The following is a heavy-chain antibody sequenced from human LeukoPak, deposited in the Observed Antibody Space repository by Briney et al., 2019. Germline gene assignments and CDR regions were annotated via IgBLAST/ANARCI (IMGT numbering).Heavy chain of an antibody. CDR1: GYSVTSYW. V-gene: IGHV5-51*01. J-gene: IGHJ4*02. D-gene: IGHD3-10*01. CDR2: IYPGDSDT. CDR3: LYVTMVRGVIRGVGDY. Sequence: GESLKISCMGSGYSVTSYWIGWVRQMTGKGLGWMGIIYPGDSDTRYSPSFQGQVTISADKSISTAYLQWSSLKASDTAMYYCLYVTMVRGVIRGVGDYWGQGTLVTVSS.